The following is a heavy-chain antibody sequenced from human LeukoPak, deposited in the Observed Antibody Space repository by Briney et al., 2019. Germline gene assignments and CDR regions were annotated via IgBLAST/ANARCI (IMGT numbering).Heavy chain of an antibody. D-gene: IGHD3-9*01. J-gene: IGHJ4*02. CDR2: INPNSGGT. CDR1: GYTFTGYY. CDR3: ARVFSDIFTGYLWVFDY. V-gene: IGHV1-2*02. Sequence: ASVKVSCKASGYTFTGYYMLWVRQAPGQGLEWMGWINPNSGGTNYAQKFQGRVTMTRDTSISTAYMELSRLRSDDTAVYYCARVFSDIFTGYLWVFDYWGQGTLVTVSS.